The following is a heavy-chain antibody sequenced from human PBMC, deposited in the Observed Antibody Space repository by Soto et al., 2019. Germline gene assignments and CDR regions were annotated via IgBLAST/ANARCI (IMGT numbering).Heavy chain of an antibody. D-gene: IGHD3-9*01. CDR1: GGSFSGYY. CDR2: INHSGST. Sequence: SETLSLTCAVYGGSFSGYYWSWIRQPPGKGLEWIGEINHSGSTNYNPSLKSRVTISVDTSKNQFSLKLSSVTAADTAVYYCALTYYDILTGSRTGYYMDVWGKGTTVTVSS. CDR3: ALTYYDILTGSRTGYYMDV. J-gene: IGHJ6*03. V-gene: IGHV4-34*01.